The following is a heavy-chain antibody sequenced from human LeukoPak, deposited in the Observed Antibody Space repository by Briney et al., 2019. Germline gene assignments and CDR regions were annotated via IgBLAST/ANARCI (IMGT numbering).Heavy chain of an antibody. D-gene: IGHD3-22*01. J-gene: IGHJ6*03. CDR3: ARDWYYYDSSGYYYDDYYYYMDV. V-gene: IGHV4-59*01. CDR1: GGSISSYY. Sequence: SETLSLTCTVSGGSISSYYWSWIRQPPGKGLEWIGYIYYSGSTNYNSSFKSRVTISIDTSKNQFSLRLSSVTAADTAVYYCARDWYYYDSSGYYYDDYYYYMDVWGKGTTVTVSS. CDR2: IYYSGST.